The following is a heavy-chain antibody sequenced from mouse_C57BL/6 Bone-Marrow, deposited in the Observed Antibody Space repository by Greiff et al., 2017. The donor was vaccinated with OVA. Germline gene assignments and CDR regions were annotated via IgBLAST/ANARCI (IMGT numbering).Heavy chain of an antibody. CDR2: INPSSGYT. Sequence: QVQLKQSGAELARPGASVKMSCKASGYTFTSYTMHWVKQRPGQGLEWIGYINPSSGYTKYNQKFKDKATLPADKSSSTAYMQLSSLTSEDSAVYYCARGYGSYAMDYWGQGTSVTVSS. J-gene: IGHJ4*01. V-gene: IGHV1-4*01. D-gene: IGHD2-10*02. CDR3: ARGYGSYAMDY. CDR1: GYTFTSYT.